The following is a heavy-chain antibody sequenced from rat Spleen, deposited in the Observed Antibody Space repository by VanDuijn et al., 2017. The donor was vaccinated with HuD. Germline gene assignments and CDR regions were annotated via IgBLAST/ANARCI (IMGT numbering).Heavy chain of an antibody. D-gene: IGHD1-12*02. CDR3: TTDRAMRVR. CDR2: ISYDGSST. Sequence: EVQLVESGGGLVQPGRSMKLSCAASGFTFSNYDMAWVRQAPTKGLEWVASISYDGSSTYYRDSVKGRFTISRDNAKSTLYLQMDSLRSEDTATYYCTTDRAMRVRWGQGVMVTVSS. CDR1: GFTFSNYD. J-gene: IGHJ2*01. V-gene: IGHV5-20*01.